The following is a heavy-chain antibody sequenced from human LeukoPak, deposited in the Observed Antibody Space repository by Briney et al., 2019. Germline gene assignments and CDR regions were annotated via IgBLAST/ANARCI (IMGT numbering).Heavy chain of an antibody. D-gene: IGHD2-15*01. CDR1: GGSFSSYY. J-gene: IGHJ5*02. CDR2: IYYSGST. Sequence: SETLSLTCAVYGGSFSSYYWGWIRQPPGKGLEWIGSIYYSGSTYYNPSLKSRVTISVDTSKNQFSLKLSSVTAADTAVYYCARVAYCSGGSCYNNWFDPWGQGTLVTVSS. V-gene: IGHV4-39*07. CDR3: ARVAYCSGGSCYNNWFDP.